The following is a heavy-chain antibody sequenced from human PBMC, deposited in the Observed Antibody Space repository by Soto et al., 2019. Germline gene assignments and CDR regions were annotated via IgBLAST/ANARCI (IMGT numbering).Heavy chain of an antibody. Sequence: GESLKISCKGSGYSFTSYWISWVRQMPGKGLEWMGRIDPSDSYTNYSPSFQGHVTISADKSISTAYLQWSSLKASDTAMYYCARHLPAQDYSSSSDKGDAFDIWGQGTMVTVSS. CDR2: IDPSDSYT. CDR1: GYSFTSYW. V-gene: IGHV5-10-1*01. CDR3: ARHLPAQDYSSSSDKGDAFDI. D-gene: IGHD6-6*01. J-gene: IGHJ3*02.